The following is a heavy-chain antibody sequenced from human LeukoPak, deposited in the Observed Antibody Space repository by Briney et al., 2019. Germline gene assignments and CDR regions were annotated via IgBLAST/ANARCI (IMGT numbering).Heavy chain of an antibody. V-gene: IGHV4-61*02. CDR1: GGSISSGSYY. CDR3: ARGWSDY. Sequence: PSQTLSLTCTVSGGSISSGSYYWSWIRQPAGKGLEWIGRIYTSGSTNYNPSLKSRVTISVDTSKKQFSLKLSSVTAADTAVYYCARGWSDYWGQGTLVTVSS. CDR2: IYTSGST. J-gene: IGHJ4*02. D-gene: IGHD2-15*01.